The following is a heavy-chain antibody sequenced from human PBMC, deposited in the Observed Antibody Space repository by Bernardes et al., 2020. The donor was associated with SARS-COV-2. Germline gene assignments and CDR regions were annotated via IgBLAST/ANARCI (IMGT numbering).Heavy chain of an antibody. D-gene: IGHD3-3*01. J-gene: IGHJ6*02. Sequence: GGSLRLSCIGTGFPFSTYAMHWVRQAPGKGLEWVALISYDGSEKYYTDSVKGRFTISRDNSKDTLYLQMNSLRSEDTAVYYCARDAPDSDVWGQGTTVTVSS. CDR3: ARDAPDSDV. CDR2: ISYDGSEK. CDR1: GFPFSTYA. V-gene: IGHV3-30*04.